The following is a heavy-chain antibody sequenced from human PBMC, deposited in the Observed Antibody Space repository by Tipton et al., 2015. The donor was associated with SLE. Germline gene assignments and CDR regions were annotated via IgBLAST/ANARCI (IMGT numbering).Heavy chain of an antibody. D-gene: IGHD2-2*01. J-gene: IGHJ4*02. CDR1: AASINSYY. V-gene: IGHV4-59*08. Sequence: TLSLTCTVSAASINSYYWSWIRQPPGKGLEWIGYIYYTGSTNYNPSLKSRVTISVDTSKNQFSLKLRSVTAADTAVYYCARGYWSTGACQRGYYFDYWGQGTLVTVSS. CDR3: ARGYWSTGACQRGYYFDY. CDR2: IYYTGST.